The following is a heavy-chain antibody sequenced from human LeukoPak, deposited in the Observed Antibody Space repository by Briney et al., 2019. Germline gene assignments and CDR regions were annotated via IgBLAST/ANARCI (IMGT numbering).Heavy chain of an antibody. J-gene: IGHJ4*02. Sequence: PGGSLRLSCAASGFTFNYAWMSWVRQVPRKGLDWVSVFSGDGYTGYADSVKGRFTVSRDSSKNTMYLQMNSLRAEDSALYYCARDLNYWGQGTLVTVSS. CDR3: ARDLNY. V-gene: IGHV3-53*01. CDR1: GFTFNYAW. CDR2: FSGDGYT.